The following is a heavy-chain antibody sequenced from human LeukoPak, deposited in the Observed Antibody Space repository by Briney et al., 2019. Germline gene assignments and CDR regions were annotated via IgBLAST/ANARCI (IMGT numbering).Heavy chain of an antibody. D-gene: IGHD4-23*01. CDR1: GFTFSSYE. Sequence: GGSLRLSCAASGFTFSSYEMNWVRQAPGKGLEWVSYISSSGSTIYYADSVKGRLTISRDNAKNSLYLQMNSLRVEDTAVYYCARDGGYGGNDYWGQGTLVTVSS. J-gene: IGHJ4*02. CDR3: ARDGGYGGNDY. V-gene: IGHV3-48*03. CDR2: ISSSGSTI.